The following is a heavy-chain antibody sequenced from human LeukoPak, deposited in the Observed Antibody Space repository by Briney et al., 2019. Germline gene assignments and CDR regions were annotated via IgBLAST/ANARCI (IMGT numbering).Heavy chain of an antibody. J-gene: IGHJ4*02. CDR1: GFTFSSDW. CDR3: AKDAYSKSDY. V-gene: IGHV3-7*01. D-gene: IGHD4-11*01. CDR2: IRGDGSGK. Sequence: PGGSLRLSCAASGFTFSSDWMSWVRQAPGKGLEWVANIRGDGSGKNYVDSVKGRFTISRDNAKNSLYLQMNSLRVEDTAVYFCAKDAYSKSDYWGQGTLVTVSS.